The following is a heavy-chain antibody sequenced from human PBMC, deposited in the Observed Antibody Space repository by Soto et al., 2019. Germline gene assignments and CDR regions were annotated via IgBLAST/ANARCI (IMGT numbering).Heavy chain of an antibody. CDR2: ISYDGSNK. Sequence: GGSLRLSCAASGFTFSSYAMHWVRQAPGKGLEWVAVISYDGSNKYYADSVKGRFTISRDNSKNTLYLQMNSLRAEDTAVYYCARDREGQQLDYWGQGTLVTVSS. V-gene: IGHV3-30-3*01. J-gene: IGHJ4*02. CDR1: GFTFSSYA. CDR3: ARDREGQQLDY. D-gene: IGHD6-13*01.